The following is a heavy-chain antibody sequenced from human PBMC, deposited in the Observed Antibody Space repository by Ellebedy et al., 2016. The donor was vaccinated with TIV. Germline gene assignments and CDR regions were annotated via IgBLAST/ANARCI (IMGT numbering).Heavy chain of an antibody. V-gene: IGHV3-21*01. D-gene: IGHD3-10*01. Sequence: GESLKISCATSGFSFRTYSMNWVRQTPGKGLEWLSSISSSSSHKFYADSVKGRFTISRDYDKNSLYLQMKSLRAEDTAIYYCTRDQSAYGHKRGGGYFDYWGQGIQVTVSS. CDR1: GFSFRTYS. CDR2: ISSSSSHK. CDR3: TRDQSAYGHKRGGGYFDY. J-gene: IGHJ4*02.